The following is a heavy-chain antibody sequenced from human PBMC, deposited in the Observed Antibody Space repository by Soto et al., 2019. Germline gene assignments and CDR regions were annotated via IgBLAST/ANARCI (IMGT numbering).Heavy chain of an antibody. CDR1: GYTYTNYG. J-gene: IGHJ5*02. V-gene: IGHV1-18*01. Sequence: QVQLVQSGAEVKKPGASVKVSCKTSGYTYTNYGISWVREAPGQGLEWLGWISTYNGNTNYAQKFQGRVTMTPDTSPTTACMDLGSPRSDDTAVYYCAGAEYCTTVVSIYTWFDPWGQGTLVTVPS. D-gene: IGHD2-8*01. CDR2: ISTYNGNT. CDR3: AGAEYCTTVVSIYTWFDP.